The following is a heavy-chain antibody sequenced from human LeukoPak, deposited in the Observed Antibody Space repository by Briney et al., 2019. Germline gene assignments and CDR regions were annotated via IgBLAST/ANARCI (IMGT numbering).Heavy chain of an antibody. CDR2: IYYTGST. D-gene: IGHD6-6*01. CDR3: ASLPYSRSPLSDL. CDR1: SGSITNYY. V-gene: IGHV4-59*01. J-gene: IGHJ4*02. Sequence: SETLSLTCTVSSGSITNYYWSWIRQPPGKGLEWIGYIYYTGSTNYNPSLKGRVTMSIDTSKNQFSLKLSSVTAADTAVCYCASLPYSRSPLSDLWGQGTLVTVSS.